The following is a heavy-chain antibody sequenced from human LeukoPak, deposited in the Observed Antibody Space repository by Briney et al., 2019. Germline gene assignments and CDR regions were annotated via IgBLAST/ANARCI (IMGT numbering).Heavy chain of an antibody. J-gene: IGHJ5*02. CDR3: ARKLLRLSGFDP. D-gene: IGHD2-15*01. Sequence: SETLSLTCAVYGGSFSGYYRSWIRQPPGKGLEWIGEINHSGSTNYNPSLKSRVTISVDTSKNQFSLKLSSVTAADTAVYYCARKLLRLSGFDPWGQGTLVTVSS. V-gene: IGHV4-34*01. CDR2: INHSGST. CDR1: GGSFSGYY.